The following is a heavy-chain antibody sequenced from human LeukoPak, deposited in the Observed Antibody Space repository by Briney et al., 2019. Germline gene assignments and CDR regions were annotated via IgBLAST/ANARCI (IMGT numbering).Heavy chain of an antibody. V-gene: IGHV1-24*01. CDR2: FDPEDGET. D-gene: IGHD2-21*02. J-gene: IGHJ4*02. CDR3: ATTRGAYCGGDCYSFDY. Sequence: ASVKVSCKVSGYILTELSMHWVRQAPGKGLEWMGGFDPEDGETIYAQKFQGRVTMTEDTSTDTAYMELSSLRSEDTAVYYCATTRGAYCGGDCYSFDYWGQGTLVTVSS. CDR1: GYILTELS.